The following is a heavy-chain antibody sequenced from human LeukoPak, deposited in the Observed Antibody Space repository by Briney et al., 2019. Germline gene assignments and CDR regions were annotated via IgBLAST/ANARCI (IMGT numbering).Heavy chain of an antibody. Sequence: SETLSLTCAVYGGSSSGYYWSWIRQPPGKGLEWIGEINHSGSTDYNPSLKSRVTISVDTSKNQFSLKLSSVTAADTAVYYCARLNCSGGSCYPDYWGQGTLVTVSS. CDR3: ARLNCSGGSCYPDY. J-gene: IGHJ4*02. CDR2: INHSGST. D-gene: IGHD2-15*01. CDR1: GGSSSGYY. V-gene: IGHV4-34*01.